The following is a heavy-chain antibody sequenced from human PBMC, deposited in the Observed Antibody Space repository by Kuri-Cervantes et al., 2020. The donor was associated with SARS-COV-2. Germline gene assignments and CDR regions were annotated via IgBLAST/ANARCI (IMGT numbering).Heavy chain of an antibody. D-gene: IGHD6-13*01. J-gene: IGHJ6*02. V-gene: IGHV3-21*01. Sequence: GGSLRLSWAASGFTFSSYSMSWVRQAPGKGLEWVSSISSSGSYIYYADSVKGRFTISRDNAKNSLYLQMNSLRAEDTAVYYCARDRDGYSSSWYGGYYYGMDVWGQGTTVTVSS. CDR1: GFTFSSYS. CDR2: ISSSGSYI. CDR3: ARDRDGYSSSWYGGYYYGMDV.